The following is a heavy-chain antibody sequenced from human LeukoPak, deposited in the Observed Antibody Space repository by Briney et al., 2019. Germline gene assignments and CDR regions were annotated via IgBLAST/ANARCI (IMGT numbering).Heavy chain of an antibody. J-gene: IGHJ4*02. CDR1: GFTVSSNY. V-gene: IGHV3-66*02. CDR2: IYSGGST. CDR3: AREYRDGYNEFDY. D-gene: IGHD5-24*01. Sequence: GGSLRLSCAASGFTVSSNYMSWVRQAPGMGLEWVSVIYSGGSTYYADSVKGRFTISRDNSKNTLYLQMNSLRAEDTAVYYCAREYRDGYNEFDYWGQGTLVTVSS.